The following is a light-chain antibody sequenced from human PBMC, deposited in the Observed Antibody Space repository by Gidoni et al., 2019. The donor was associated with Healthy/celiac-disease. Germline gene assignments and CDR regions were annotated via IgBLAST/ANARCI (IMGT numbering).Light chain of an antibody. Sequence: DIQMTQSPSTLSASVGDRVTITCRASQSISSWLAWYQQKPGKAPKLLLYDASSWESGVPSRFSGSGSGTEFTLTISSLQPDDFATYYCQQYNSYSYTFGQGTKLEIK. V-gene: IGKV1-5*01. J-gene: IGKJ2*01. CDR2: DAS. CDR1: QSISSW. CDR3: QQYNSYSYT.